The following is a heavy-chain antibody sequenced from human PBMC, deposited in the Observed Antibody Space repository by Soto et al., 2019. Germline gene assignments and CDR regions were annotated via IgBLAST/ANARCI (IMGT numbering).Heavy chain of an antibody. J-gene: IGHJ4*02. CDR3: ARGRTGFLEWLYYPS. Sequence: PSETLSLTCTVSGGAISSGGYYWSWIRQHPGKGLEWIGYIYYSGSTYYNPSLKSRVTISVDTSKNQFSLKLSSVTAADTAVYYCARGRTGFLEWLYYPSWGQGTLVTVS. CDR2: IYYSGST. D-gene: IGHD3-3*01. V-gene: IGHV4-31*03. CDR1: GGAISSGGYY.